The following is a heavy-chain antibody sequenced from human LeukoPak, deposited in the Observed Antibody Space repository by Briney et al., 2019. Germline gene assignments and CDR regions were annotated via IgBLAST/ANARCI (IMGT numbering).Heavy chain of an antibody. V-gene: IGHV1-69*04. CDR1: GGTFSSYA. CDR2: IIPLLGIT. D-gene: IGHD3-16*01. CDR3: ARARSRITFGGIRHAFDI. J-gene: IGHJ3*02. Sequence: SVKVSCKASGGTFSSYAMNWVRQAPGQGLEWVARIIPLLGITNHAQKLQGRVTVTADTSTNTAYMELTSLISDDTAAYYCARARSRITFGGIRHAFDIWGQGTLVTVSS.